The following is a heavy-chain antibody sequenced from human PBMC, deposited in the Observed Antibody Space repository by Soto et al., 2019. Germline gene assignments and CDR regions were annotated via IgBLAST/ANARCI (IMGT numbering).Heavy chain of an antibody. J-gene: IGHJ6*02. D-gene: IGHD3-3*01. Sequence: PSETLSLTCTVSGGSISSYYWSWIRQPPGKGLEWIGYIYYSGSTNYNPSLKSRVTISVDTSKKQFSLKLSSVTAADTAVYYCARDKYYDFWSGQMPAYGMDVWGQGTTVTVSS. CDR2: IYYSGST. V-gene: IGHV4-59*01. CDR1: GGSISSYY. CDR3: ARDKYYDFWSGQMPAYGMDV.